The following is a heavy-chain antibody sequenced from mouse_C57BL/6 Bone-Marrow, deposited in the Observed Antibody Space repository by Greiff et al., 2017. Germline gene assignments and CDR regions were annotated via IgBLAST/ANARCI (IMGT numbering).Heavy chain of an antibody. CDR3: ARHYDGSGYYAMDY. Sequence: EVQGVESGGGLVQPGGSLKLSCAASGFTFSSYTMSWVRQTPEKRLEWVAYISNGGGSTYYPDTVKGRFTISRDNAKNTLYLQLSSLKSEDTAMYYCARHYDGSGYYAMDYWGQGTSVTVSS. V-gene: IGHV5-12-2*01. J-gene: IGHJ4*01. CDR2: ISNGGGST. CDR1: GFTFSSYT. D-gene: IGHD1-1*01.